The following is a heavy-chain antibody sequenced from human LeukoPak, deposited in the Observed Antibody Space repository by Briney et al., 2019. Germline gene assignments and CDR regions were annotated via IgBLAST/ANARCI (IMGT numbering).Heavy chain of an antibody. CDR2: MNPNSGNT. J-gene: IGHJ6*02. CDR3: ARKRSTSLGSYYYYYGIDV. D-gene: IGHD5/OR15-5a*01. Sequence: ASVKVSCKASGYAFTSYDINWVRQATGQGLEWMGWMNPNSGNTGYAQKFQGRVTMTRNTSIGTAYMELSSLRSEDTAVYYYARKRSTSLGSYYYYYGIDVWGQGTTVTVSS. V-gene: IGHV1-8*01. CDR1: GYAFTSYD.